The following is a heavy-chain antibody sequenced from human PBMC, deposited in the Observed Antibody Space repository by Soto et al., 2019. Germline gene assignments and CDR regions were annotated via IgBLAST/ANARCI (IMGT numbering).Heavy chain of an antibody. D-gene: IGHD4-17*01. CDR3: AKDLLVYGANAGAFDI. CDR2: IVGSGGST. CDR1: GFTFSSYA. Sequence: PGGSLRLSCAASGFTFSSYAMSWVRQAPGKGLEWVSRIVGSGGSTYYADSVKGRFTISRDNSKNTLYLQMNSLRAEDTAVYYCAKDLLVYGANAGAFDIWGQGTMVTVSS. V-gene: IGHV3-23*01. J-gene: IGHJ3*02.